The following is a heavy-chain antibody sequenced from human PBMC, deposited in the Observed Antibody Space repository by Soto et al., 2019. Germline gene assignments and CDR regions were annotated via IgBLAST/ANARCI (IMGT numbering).Heavy chain of an antibody. Sequence: EVQLLESGGGVVQPGGSLRLSCAASGFTFSSYAMRWVRQAPGKGLEWVSAISGSGSSTYYADSVKGRFTISSDNSKNTLYLQPNSLRAEDTAIYYIARGFGTSCYACWFDPWGQGTRVTVSS. V-gene: IGHV3-23*01. CDR3: ARGFGTSCYACWFDP. CDR1: GFTFSSYA. J-gene: IGHJ5*02. D-gene: IGHD2-2*01. CDR2: ISGSGSST.